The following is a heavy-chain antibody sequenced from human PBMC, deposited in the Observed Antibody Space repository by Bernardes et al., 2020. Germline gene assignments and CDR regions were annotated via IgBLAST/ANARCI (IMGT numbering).Heavy chain of an antibody. CDR2: IKHDGTEK. CDR1: GFTFNMYW. V-gene: IGHV3-7*01. CDR3: ARDALDGYKVD. D-gene: IGHD5-18*01. J-gene: IGHJ4*02. Sequence: GGSLRLSCAASGFTFNMYWMSWVRQAPGKGLESVANIKHDGTEKYYVDSVEGRFTISRDNAKNSLYLHLSSLRVEDTAVYYCARDALDGYKVDWGQGTLGTVSS.